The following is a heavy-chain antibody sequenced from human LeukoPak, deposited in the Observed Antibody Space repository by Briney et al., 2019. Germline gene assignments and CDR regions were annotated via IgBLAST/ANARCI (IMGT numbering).Heavy chain of an antibody. J-gene: IGHJ3*02. CDR1: GGTFSSYA. Sequence: VASVKISCKASGGTFSSYAISWVRQAPGQGLEWIGRIIPILGIANYAQKFQGRVTITADKSTSTAYMELSSLRSEDTAVYYCARAFVDTAMGPYAFDIWGQGTMVTVSS. CDR2: IIPILGIA. D-gene: IGHD5-18*01. CDR3: ARAFVDTAMGPYAFDI. V-gene: IGHV1-69*04.